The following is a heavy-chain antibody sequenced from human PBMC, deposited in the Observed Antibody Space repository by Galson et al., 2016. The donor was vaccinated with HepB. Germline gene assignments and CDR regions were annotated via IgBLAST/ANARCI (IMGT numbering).Heavy chain of an antibody. D-gene: IGHD3-10*01. CDR3: AKGGGGDHGN. Sequence: SLRLSCAVSGFTFRSSAMCWVRQAPGKGLEWVAIIGEAGTDFRNYSDSVKGRFTISRDNSMDTVYLQMNSLRVEDTALYYCAKGGGGDHGNWGQGTLVTVSS. CDR1: GFTFRSSA. CDR2: IGEAGTDFR. V-gene: IGHV3-23*01. J-gene: IGHJ4*02.